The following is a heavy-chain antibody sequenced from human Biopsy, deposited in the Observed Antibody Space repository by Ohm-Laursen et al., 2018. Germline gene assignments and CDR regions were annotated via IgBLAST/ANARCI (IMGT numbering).Heavy chain of an antibody. CDR2: IYSGGNT. V-gene: IGHV4-61*01. CDR1: GDSLTSGPEN. J-gene: IGHJ5*02. CDR3: AREPRIAAVAYFDP. Sequence: GTLSLTCPVSGDSLTSGPENWSWIRQSPGQGLEYIGFIYSGGNTNYNPSLKNRVTMSVDTSKNQFSLILSSMTAADTAVYYCAREPRIAAVAYFDPWGQGTLVTVSS. D-gene: IGHD6-13*01.